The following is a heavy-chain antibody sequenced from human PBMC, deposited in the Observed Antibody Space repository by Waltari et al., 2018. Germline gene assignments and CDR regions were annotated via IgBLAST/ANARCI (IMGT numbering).Heavy chain of an antibody. CDR3: ATTRVWGHFDY. V-gene: IGHV4-38-2*01. CDR1: GYSISSCYY. D-gene: IGHD1-26*01. CDR2: FFHSGST. Sequence: QVQLQASGPGLVTPSENLSLTCAVSGYSISSCYYWGWIRQPQGKGLEWIGSFFHSGSTYSNPSLKSVVTISVDTSKNQFSLKLSSVTAADTAVYYCATTRVWGHFDYWGQGTLVTVSS. J-gene: IGHJ4*02.